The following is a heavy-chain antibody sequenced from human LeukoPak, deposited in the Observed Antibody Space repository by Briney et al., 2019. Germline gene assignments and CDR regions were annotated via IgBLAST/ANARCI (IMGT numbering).Heavy chain of an antibody. Sequence: PSETLSLTCTVSGGSISRGSYYWSWIRQPAGKALEWIGRISTTAGTNYNPSLKSRVTLSVDTSKNQFSLNLTSVTAADTAVYYCARVSSSWYRSDYWGQGTLVTVSS. CDR3: ARVSSSWYRSDY. CDR2: ISTTAGT. V-gene: IGHV4-61*02. J-gene: IGHJ4*02. D-gene: IGHD6-13*01. CDR1: GGSISRGSYY.